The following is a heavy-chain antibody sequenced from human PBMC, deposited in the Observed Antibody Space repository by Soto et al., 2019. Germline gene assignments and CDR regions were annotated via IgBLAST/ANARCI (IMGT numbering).Heavy chain of an antibody. CDR1: GYTFTSYA. J-gene: IGHJ4*02. V-gene: IGHV1-3*01. Sequence: ASVKVSCKASGYTFTSYAMHWVCQAPGQRLEWMGWINAGNGNTKYAQKFQGRITITTDTSTSTAYMELRSLISDDTAVYYCVRDRFAYFEPTASDYWGQGNLVTGSS. D-gene: IGHD3-9*01. CDR2: INAGNGNT. CDR3: VRDRFAYFEPTASDY.